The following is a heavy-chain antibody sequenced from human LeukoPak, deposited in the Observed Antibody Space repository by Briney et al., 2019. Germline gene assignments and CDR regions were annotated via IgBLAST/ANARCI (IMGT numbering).Heavy chain of an antibody. D-gene: IGHD2-8*01. CDR1: GGSISSSSYY. Sequence: SETLSLTCTVSGGSISSSSYYWGWIRQPPGKGLEWIGSIYYSGSTYYNPSLKSRVTISVDTSKNQFSLKLSSVTAADTAVYYCARNGAYAIDYWGQGTLVTVSS. V-gene: IGHV4-39*01. CDR2: IYYSGST. CDR3: ARNGAYAIDY. J-gene: IGHJ4*02.